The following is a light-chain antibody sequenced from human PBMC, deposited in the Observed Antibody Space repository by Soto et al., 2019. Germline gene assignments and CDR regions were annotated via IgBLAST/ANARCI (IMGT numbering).Light chain of an antibody. CDR2: ATS. J-gene: IGKJ3*01. CDR3: QQPPYT. CDR1: QTPRTF. V-gene: IGKV1-39*01. Sequence: DIQMTQSPSSLSASVGDRVTITCRASQTPRTFLNWYQQKPGKAPKLLIYATSTLQSGVPSRFSGRDSGADFTLTINNLQHEDFATYYCQQPPYTFGPGTKVDIK.